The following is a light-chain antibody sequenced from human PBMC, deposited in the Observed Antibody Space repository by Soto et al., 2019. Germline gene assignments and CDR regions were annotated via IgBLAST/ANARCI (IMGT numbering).Light chain of an antibody. CDR1: QSISSY. CDR3: QQYNSYS. J-gene: IGKJ1*01. CDR2: AAS. V-gene: IGKV1-39*01. Sequence: DIQMTQSPSSLSASAVDRVTITFRASQSISSYLNWYQQKPGKAPTLLIYAASSLQSGVPSRFSASGSGTDFTLTISSLQPEDFATYYCQQYNSYSFGQGTKVDIK.